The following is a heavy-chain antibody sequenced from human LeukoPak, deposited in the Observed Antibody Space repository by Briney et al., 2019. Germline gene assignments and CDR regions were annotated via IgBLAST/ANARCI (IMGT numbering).Heavy chain of an antibody. V-gene: IGHV3-23*01. CDR1: GFTFSSNA. CDR2: ITTSGGYT. CDR3: AKPGGKYSSGWYVAD. Sequence: PGGSLRLSCAASGFTFSSNAMSWVRQAPGKGLEWVSVITTSGGYTSYADSVKGRFIISRDNSKSTLYLQMNSLTAEDTAVYYCAKPGGKYSSGWYVADWGQGTLVTVSS. J-gene: IGHJ4*02. D-gene: IGHD6-19*01.